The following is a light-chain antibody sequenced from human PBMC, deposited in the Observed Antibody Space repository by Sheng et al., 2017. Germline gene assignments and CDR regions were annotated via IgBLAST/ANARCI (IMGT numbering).Light chain of an antibody. J-gene: IGKJ1*01. Sequence: QLTQSPSSLSASVGDRVTITCRASQAINSYVAWYQQKPGNAPKLLIYAAYSLQSGVPSRFYGGGSGTEFTLTINSLQPEDFATYYCQEFHSYPPWTFGQGTKVEIK. CDR3: QEFHSYPPWT. CDR2: AAY. CDR1: QAINSY. V-gene: IGKV1-9*01.